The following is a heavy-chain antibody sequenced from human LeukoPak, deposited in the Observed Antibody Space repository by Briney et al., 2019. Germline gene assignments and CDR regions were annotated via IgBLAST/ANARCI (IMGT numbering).Heavy chain of an antibody. D-gene: IGHD3-10*01. J-gene: IGHJ4*02. V-gene: IGHV3-21*01. CDR3: ARDYDGSGRVFDY. CDR2: ISSSSSYI. Sequence: GGSLRLSCAASGFTFSSYSMNWVRQAPGKGLEWVSSISSSSSYIYYADSVKGRFTISRDNAKNSLYLQMNSLRAEDTAVYYCARDYDGSGRVFDYWGQGTLVTVSS. CDR1: GFTFSSYS.